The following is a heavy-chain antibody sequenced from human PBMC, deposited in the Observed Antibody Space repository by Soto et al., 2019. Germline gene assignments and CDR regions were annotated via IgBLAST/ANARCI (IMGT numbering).Heavy chain of an antibody. J-gene: IGHJ4*02. CDR1: GFTLGDYA. CDR3: TRAVAGPFDY. Sequence: PGGPLRLSCTASGFTLGDYAMNWCLQAQGKGLEWVGFIRSKVYEGTTDYAASVKGRFTISRDDSKSIAYRQMNSMKSADSAVYYGTRAVAGPFDYWGQGT. D-gene: IGHD6-19*01. V-gene: IGHV3-49*03. CDR2: IRSKVYEGTT.